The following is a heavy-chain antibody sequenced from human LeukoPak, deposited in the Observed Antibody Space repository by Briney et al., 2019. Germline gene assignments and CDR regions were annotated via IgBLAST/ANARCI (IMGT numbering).Heavy chain of an antibody. D-gene: IGHD3-16*01. V-gene: IGHV3-7*01. CDR1: GFTFSSYW. J-gene: IGHJ4*02. Sequence: GGSLRLSCAVSGFTFSSYWMSWVRQAPGKGLEWVANIKEDGSEKSYVDSVKGRLTISRDNAKNSLYLQMNSLRAEDTAVYYCARDWGIDYWGQGTLVTVSS. CDR2: IKEDGSEK. CDR3: ARDWGIDY.